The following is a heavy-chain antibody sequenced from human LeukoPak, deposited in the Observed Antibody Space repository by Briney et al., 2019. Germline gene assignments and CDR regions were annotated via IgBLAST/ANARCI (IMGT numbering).Heavy chain of an antibody. Sequence: SETLSLTCSVSGGSISSYYWSWIRQPPGKGLEWIGYIYYSGSTNYNPSLKSRVTISVDTSKNQFSLKLSSMTAADTAVYYCARDLNWALEYWGREPWSPSPQ. V-gene: IGHV4-59*01. J-gene: IGHJ4*02. D-gene: IGHD1-1*01. CDR2: IYYSGST. CDR3: ARDLNWALEY. CDR1: GGSISSYY.